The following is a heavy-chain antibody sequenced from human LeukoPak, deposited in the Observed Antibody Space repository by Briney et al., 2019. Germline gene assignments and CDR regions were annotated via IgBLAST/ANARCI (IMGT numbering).Heavy chain of an antibody. CDR3: ARRASYSSSPYYFDY. CDR1: GYSFTSYW. D-gene: IGHD6-13*01. CDR2: IYPGDSDT. V-gene: IGHV5-51*01. Sequence: GESLKISCKGSGYSFTSYWIGWVRQMPGKGLEWMGIIYPGDSDTRYSPSFQGQVTISADKSISTAYLQWSSLKASDTATYYCARRASYSSSPYYFDYWGQGTLVTISS. J-gene: IGHJ4*02.